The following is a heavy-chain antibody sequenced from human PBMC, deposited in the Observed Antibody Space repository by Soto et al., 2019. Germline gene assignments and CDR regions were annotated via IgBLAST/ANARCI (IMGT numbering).Heavy chain of an antibody. J-gene: IGHJ4*02. Sequence: DLVKVSCKASVDTLTSYRIRWVLQAPASALERTGWISASNGNTNYAQKLQGRVTMTTDTSTSKAYMELRSLRSDDTAVYYCARGRFLEWLLYDYWGQGTLVTVSS. CDR3: ARGRFLEWLLYDY. CDR2: ISASNGNT. D-gene: IGHD3-3*01. CDR1: VDTLTSYR. V-gene: IGHV1-18*04.